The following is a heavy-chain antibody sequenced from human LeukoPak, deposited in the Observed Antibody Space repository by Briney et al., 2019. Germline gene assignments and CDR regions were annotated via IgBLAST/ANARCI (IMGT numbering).Heavy chain of an antibody. Sequence: SETLSLTCTVSGGSIGSSFYCWGWIRQPPGKGLEWIGTICYTGSTYYNPSLKSRVTISVDTSKNQFSLKLSSVTAADTAVYYCARRGSENYYVDYWGQGTLVTVSS. CDR2: ICYTGST. J-gene: IGHJ4*02. D-gene: IGHD3-10*01. V-gene: IGHV4-39*01. CDR1: GGSIGSSFYC. CDR3: ARRGSENYYVDY.